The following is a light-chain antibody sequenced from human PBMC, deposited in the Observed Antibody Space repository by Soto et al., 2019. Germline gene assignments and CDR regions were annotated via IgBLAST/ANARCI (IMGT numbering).Light chain of an antibody. CDR2: DNS. CDR1: SSNIGAGYD. CDR3: QSYDSSLSGFV. V-gene: IGLV1-40*01. Sequence: QSVLTQPPSVSGAPGQRVTISCTGSSSNIGAGYDVQWYHQLPGTAPKLLIYDNSNRPSGVPDRLSGSKSGTSASLAINGLQAEDEADYYCQSYDSSLSGFVFGTGTKLTVL. J-gene: IGLJ1*01.